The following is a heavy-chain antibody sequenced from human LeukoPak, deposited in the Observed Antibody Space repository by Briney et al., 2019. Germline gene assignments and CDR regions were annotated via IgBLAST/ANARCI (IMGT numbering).Heavy chain of an antibody. V-gene: IGHV3-33*08. CDR2: IWYDGSNK. J-gene: IGHJ6*02. Sequence: PGGSLRLSYATSGFTFSNYAIHWVRQTAGKGLEWVAVIWYDGSNKYYADSVKGRFTISRDNSKNTLYLQMNSLRAEDTAVYYCAREPSSWSYYYGMDVWGQGTTVTVSS. CDR1: GFTFSNYA. D-gene: IGHD6-13*01. CDR3: AREPSSWSYYYGMDV.